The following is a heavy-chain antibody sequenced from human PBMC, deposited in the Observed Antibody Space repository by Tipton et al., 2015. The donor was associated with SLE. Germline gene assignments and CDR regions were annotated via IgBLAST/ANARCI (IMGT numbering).Heavy chain of an antibody. CDR3: ARENGNSRGLDY. CDR2: IYYSGST. CDR1: GDSVSNSGAA. J-gene: IGHJ4*02. D-gene: IGHD1-7*01. V-gene: IGHV4-30-4*08. Sequence: GLVKPSQTLSLTCAISGDSVSNSGAAWNWIRQPPGKGLEWIGYIYYSGSTYYNPSLKSRVTISVDTSKNQFSLKLSSVTAADTAVYYCARENGNSRGLDYWGQGTLVTVSS.